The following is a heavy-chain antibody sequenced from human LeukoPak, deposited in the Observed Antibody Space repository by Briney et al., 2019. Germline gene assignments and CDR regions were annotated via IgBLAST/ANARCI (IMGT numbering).Heavy chain of an antibody. V-gene: IGHV4-59*01. CDR3: ARIATGGPFDY. CDR2: IYYGGSS. Sequence: SETLSLTCTVSGGSISSSYLSWIRQPPGKGLEYIGYIYYGGSSNYNPSLKSRVTILLDTSKNQFSLKLSSVTAAGTAVYYCARIATGGPFDYGGQGTLVTVSS. J-gene: IGHJ4*02. D-gene: IGHD2-8*02. CDR1: GGSISSSY.